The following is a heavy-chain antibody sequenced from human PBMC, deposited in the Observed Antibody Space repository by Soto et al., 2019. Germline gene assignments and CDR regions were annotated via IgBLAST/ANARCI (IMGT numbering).Heavy chain of an antibody. V-gene: IGHV4-4*02. CDR1: SGSISSSNW. J-gene: IGHJ6*03. CDR3: ARKRRITIFGVEYYYMDV. Sequence: PSETLSLTCAVSSGSISSSNWWSWVRQPPGKGLEWIGEIYHSGSTNYNPSLKSRVTISVGKSKNQFSLKLSSVTAADTAVYYCARKRRITIFGVEYYYMDVWGKGTTVTVSS. D-gene: IGHD3-3*01. CDR2: IYHSGST.